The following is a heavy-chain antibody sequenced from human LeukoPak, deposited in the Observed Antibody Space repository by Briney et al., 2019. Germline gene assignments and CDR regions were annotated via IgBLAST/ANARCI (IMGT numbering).Heavy chain of an antibody. V-gene: IGHV5-51*01. J-gene: IGHJ6*02. CDR1: GYIFTSYW. CDR2: IDPGDSDT. Sequence: GESLKISCKVSGYIFTSYWIGWVRQMPGKGLEWMGIIDPGDSDTRYSPSFQGQVTISADKSISTAYLQWSSLKASDTAMYYCARHPDCTRTSCYVDYYGMDVWGQGTTVTVSS. D-gene: IGHD2-2*01. CDR3: ARHPDCTRTSCYVDYYGMDV.